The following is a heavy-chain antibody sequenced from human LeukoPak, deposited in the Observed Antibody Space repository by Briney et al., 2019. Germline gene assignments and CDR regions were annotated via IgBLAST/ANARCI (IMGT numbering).Heavy chain of an antibody. J-gene: IGHJ3*02. Sequence: GGSLRLSSAASGFTFSSYSMNWVRQAPGKGLEWVSSISSSSSYIYYADSVKGRFTISRDNAKNSLYLQMNSLRAEDTAVYYCARIGRANAFDIWGQGTMVTVSS. V-gene: IGHV3-21*01. CDR1: GFTFSSYS. CDR3: ARIGRANAFDI. CDR2: ISSSSSYI.